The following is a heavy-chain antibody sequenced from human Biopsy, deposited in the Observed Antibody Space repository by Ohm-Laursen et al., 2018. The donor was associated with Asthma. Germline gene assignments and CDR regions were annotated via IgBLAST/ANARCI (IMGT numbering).Heavy chain of an antibody. CDR2: IYSGGTS. V-gene: IGHV3-53*01. D-gene: IGHD6-13*01. Sequence: GSLRLSCSASGFTVSRHHMFWVRQAPGKGLEWVSVIYSGGTSDTEDSVRGRFTISRDFYKNTLYLQMDSLSAEDTAVYYCARGDSSSWSHYYFDFWGQGTLVTVSS. CDR3: ARGDSSSWSHYYFDF. CDR1: GFTVSRHH. J-gene: IGHJ4*02.